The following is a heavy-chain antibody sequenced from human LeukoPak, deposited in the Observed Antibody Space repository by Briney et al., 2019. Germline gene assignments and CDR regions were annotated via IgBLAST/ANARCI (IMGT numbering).Heavy chain of an antibody. V-gene: IGHV3-11*01. J-gene: IGHJ4*02. Sequence: GGSLRLSCEASKFRISDFYMSWVRQAPGKGLEWLSYISSSGKNIYYADSVKGRFTISRDSANNSLFLQMNSLRAEDTAVYFCTRGGFSTHWGQGTRFTVSS. CDR3: TRGGFSTH. CDR1: KFRISDFY. CDR2: ISSSGKNI.